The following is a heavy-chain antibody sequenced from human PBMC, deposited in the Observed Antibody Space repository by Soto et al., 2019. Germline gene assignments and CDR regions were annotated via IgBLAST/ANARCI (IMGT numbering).Heavy chain of an antibody. V-gene: IGHV3-21*01. CDR2: ISSSSSYI. CDR1: GFTFSSYS. J-gene: IGHJ6*03. Sequence: LRLSCAASGFTFSSYSMNWVRQAPGKGLEWVSSISSSSSYIYYADSVKGRFTISRDNAKNSLYLQMNSLRAEDTAVYYCAREMRTPDYYMDVWGKGTTVTVSS. CDR3: AREMRTPDYYMDV. D-gene: IGHD2-15*01.